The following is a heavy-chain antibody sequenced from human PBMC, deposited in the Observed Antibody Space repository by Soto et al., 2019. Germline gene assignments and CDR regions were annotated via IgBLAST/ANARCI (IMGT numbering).Heavy chain of an antibody. D-gene: IGHD5-12*01. J-gene: IGHJ5*02. CDR3: AREVEPEYSPSRFDP. V-gene: IGHV6-1*01. CDR1: GDSVSSNSAA. CDR2: TYFKSRWYH. Sequence: SQTLSLTCVISGDSVSSNSAAWSWIRQSPSRGLEWLGRTYFKSRWYHDYAVSVNSRITINPDTSKNQLSLHLNSVTPEDTAVYYCAREVEPEYSPSRFDPWGQGTLVTVSS.